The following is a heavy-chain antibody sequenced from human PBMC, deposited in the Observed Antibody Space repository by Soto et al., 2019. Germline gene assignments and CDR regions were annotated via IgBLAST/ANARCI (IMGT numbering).Heavy chain of an antibody. CDR1: GFTFSSYA. D-gene: IGHD6-19*01. CDR2: ISGSGGST. V-gene: IGHV3-23*01. J-gene: IGHJ4*02. CDR3: ASHQGGAVAGTSFDY. Sequence: GGSLRLSCAASGFTFSSYAMSWVRQAPGKGLEWVSAISGSGGSTYYADSVKGRFTISRDNSKNTLYLQMNSLRAEDTAVYYCASHQGGAVAGTSFDYWGQGTLVTVSS.